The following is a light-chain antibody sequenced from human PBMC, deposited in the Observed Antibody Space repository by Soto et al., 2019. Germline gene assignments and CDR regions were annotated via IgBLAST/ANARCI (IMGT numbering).Light chain of an antibody. CDR2: DAS. V-gene: IGKV1-5*01. CDR3: QQSTIHTIS. Sequence: KSPAAVSAYVANRDTITCRASQSISSCLAWYQQKPGKALELLIYDASTLESGVPSRCSGSGSAAEDILPISSLQPDDCSPYCCQQSTIHTISFGGGTKVDI. CDR1: QSISSC. J-gene: IGKJ4*01.